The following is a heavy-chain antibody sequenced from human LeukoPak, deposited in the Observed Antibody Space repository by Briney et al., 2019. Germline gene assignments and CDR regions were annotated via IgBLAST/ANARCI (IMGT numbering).Heavy chain of an antibody. CDR3: ASLSRRGSGSRSFDI. CDR1: GFTFSSYE. D-gene: IGHD3-10*01. J-gene: IGHJ3*02. V-gene: IGHV3-48*03. Sequence: GGSLRLSCAASGFTFSSYEMNWVRQAPGKGLEWVSYISSSGSTIYYADSVKGRFTISRDNAKNSLYLQMNSLRAEDTAVYYYASLSRRGSGSRSFDIWGQGTMVTVSS. CDR2: ISSSGSTI.